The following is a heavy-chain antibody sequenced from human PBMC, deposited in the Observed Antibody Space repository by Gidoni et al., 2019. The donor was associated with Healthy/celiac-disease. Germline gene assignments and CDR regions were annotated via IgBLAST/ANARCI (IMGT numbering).Heavy chain of an antibody. J-gene: IGHJ4*02. Sequence: EVQLVQPGAAVHKPGESLKISCKGAGDRCTSYWIGWVRQMPGKGLEWMGIIYPGDSDTRYSPSFQGQVTISADKSISTAYLQWSSLKASDTAMYYCARGGDFWSGYFDYWGQGTLVTVSS. D-gene: IGHD3-3*01. CDR3: ARGGDFWSGYFDY. CDR2: IYPGDSDT. CDR1: GDRCTSYW. V-gene: IGHV5-51*03.